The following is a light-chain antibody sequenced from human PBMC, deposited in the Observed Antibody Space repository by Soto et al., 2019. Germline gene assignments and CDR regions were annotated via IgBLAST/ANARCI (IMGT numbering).Light chain of an antibody. CDR1: QDIHNY. V-gene: IGKV1-8*01. J-gene: IGKJ1*01. Sequence: AVLLTQSPSSFSASTGDRATITCRASQDIHNYLAWYQQVPGKAPKLLLYAASILQTGVPSRFSGSGSGTDFTLTIDGLQSEEFATYFGQHNYKYPWTFGQGTTVE. CDR3: QHNYKYPWT. CDR2: AAS.